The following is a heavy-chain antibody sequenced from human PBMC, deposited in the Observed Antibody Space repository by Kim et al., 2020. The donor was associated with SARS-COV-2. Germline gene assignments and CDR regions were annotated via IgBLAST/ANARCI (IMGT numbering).Heavy chain of an antibody. Sequence: YYADSRRGRFTISRDNAKTSRFLQRNSLRVEDTALYYCANEDAIRYFDSWGQGTLVTVSS. V-gene: IGHV3-21*01. D-gene: IGHD2-15*01. CDR3: ANEDAIRYFDS. J-gene: IGHJ5*01.